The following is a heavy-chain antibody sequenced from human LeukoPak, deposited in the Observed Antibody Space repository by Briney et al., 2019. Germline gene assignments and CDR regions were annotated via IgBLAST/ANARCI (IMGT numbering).Heavy chain of an antibody. CDR1: GFTFSSYW. J-gene: IGHJ4*02. Sequence: PGGPLRLSCAASGFTFSSYWMSWVRQAPGKGLEWVANIKQDGSEKYYVDSVKGRFTISRDNAKDSLYLQMNSLRAEDTAVYYCARDGIAVAVPFDYWGQGTLVTVSS. D-gene: IGHD6-19*01. V-gene: IGHV3-7*01. CDR2: IKQDGSEK. CDR3: ARDGIAVAVPFDY.